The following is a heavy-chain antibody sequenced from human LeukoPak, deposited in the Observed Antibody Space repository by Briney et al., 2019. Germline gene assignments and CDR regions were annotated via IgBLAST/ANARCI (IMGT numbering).Heavy chain of an antibody. V-gene: IGHV2-5*01. J-gene: IGHJ4*02. CDR1: GFSLSTSGVG. CDR2: IYWNDDK. Sequence: SGPTLVKPTQTLTLTCTFSGFSLSTSGVGVGWIRQPPGKALEWLALIYWNDDKRYSPSLKSRLTITKDTSKNQVVLTMTNMDPVDTATYYCAHRFFAWGSPSTSGIAAAGSHFDYWGQGTLVTVSS. D-gene: IGHD6-13*01. CDR3: AHRFFAWGSPSTSGIAAAGSHFDY.